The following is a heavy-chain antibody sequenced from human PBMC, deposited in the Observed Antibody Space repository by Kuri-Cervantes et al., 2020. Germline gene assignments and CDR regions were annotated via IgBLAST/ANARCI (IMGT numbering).Heavy chain of an antibody. J-gene: IGHJ4*02. CDR1: GFTFSSYS. CDR2: ISYDGSNK. CDR3: ARSLHDYAPNFDY. D-gene: IGHD4-17*01. V-gene: IGHV3-30*03. Sequence: GGSLRLSCAASGFTFSSYSMNWVRQAPGKGLEWVAVISYDGSNKYYADSVKGRFTISRDNSKNTLYLQMNSLRAEDTAVYYCARSLHDYAPNFDYWGQGTLVTVSS.